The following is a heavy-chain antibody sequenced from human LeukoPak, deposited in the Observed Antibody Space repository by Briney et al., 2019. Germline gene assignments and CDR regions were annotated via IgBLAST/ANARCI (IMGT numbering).Heavy chain of an antibody. D-gene: IGHD1-26*01. Sequence: PGGSLRLSCAASGFTFTRFNMNWVRQAPGKGLEWVSYISSSGSTIYYADSVKGRFTISRDNAKNSLYLQMNSLRAEDTAVYYCARDPYSGSYPDAFDIWGQGTMVTVSS. CDR2: ISSSGSTI. CDR3: ARDPYSGSYPDAFDI. CDR1: GFTFTRFN. V-gene: IGHV3-48*03. J-gene: IGHJ3*02.